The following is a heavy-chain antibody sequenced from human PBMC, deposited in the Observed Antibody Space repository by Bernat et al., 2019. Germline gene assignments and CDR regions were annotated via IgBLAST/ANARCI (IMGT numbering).Heavy chain of an antibody. CDR3: AKDSKYYYDSSGYSYFDY. D-gene: IGHD3-22*01. V-gene: IGHV3-30*18. CDR1: GFTFRNYG. Sequence: QVQLVESGGGVVQPGRSLRVSCAVSGFTFRNYGMHWVRQAPGKGLEWVASISYDGSNKYYADSVKGRFTVSRDNSKNTLYLQMNSLRAEDTAVYYCAKDSKYYYDSSGYSYFDYWGQGTLATVSS. CDR2: ISYDGSNK. J-gene: IGHJ4*02.